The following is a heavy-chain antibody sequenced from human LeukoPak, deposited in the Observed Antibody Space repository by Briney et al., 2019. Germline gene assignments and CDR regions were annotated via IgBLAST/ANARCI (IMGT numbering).Heavy chain of an antibody. D-gene: IGHD6-19*01. CDR2: ISWNSGTI. CDR1: GFTFDNYA. CDR3: ARAYRDRSLAGKKEFFQH. V-gene: IGHV3-9*01. J-gene: IGHJ1*01. Sequence: GGSLRLSCAASGFTFDNYAMNWVRQVPGKGLEWISLISWNSGTIGYADSVKGRFTISRDNANNFLYLQMNSLRAEDTALYYCARAYRDRSLAGKKEFFQHWGRGTLVTVSS.